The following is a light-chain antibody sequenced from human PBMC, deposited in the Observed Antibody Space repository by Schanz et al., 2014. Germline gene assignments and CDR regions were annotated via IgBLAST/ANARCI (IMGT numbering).Light chain of an antibody. CDR2: DAS. J-gene: IGKJ1*01. CDR3: HHYGSSRPA. CDR1: QSVSSY. Sequence: EIVMTQSPATLSVSPGERATLSCRASQSVSSYLAWYQQKPGQAPRLLIHDASNRATGIPARFSGSGSGTDFTLTISSLEPEDFAVYYCHHYGSSRPAFGQGTRVEIK. V-gene: IGKV3-11*01.